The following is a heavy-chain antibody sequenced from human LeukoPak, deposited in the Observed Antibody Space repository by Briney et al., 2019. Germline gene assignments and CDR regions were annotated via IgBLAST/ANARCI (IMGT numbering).Heavy chain of an antibody. V-gene: IGHV3-21*01. CDR1: GFTFSSYS. D-gene: IGHD2-2*01. Sequence: GGSLRLSCAASGFTFSSYSMNWVRQAPGKGLERVSSISSSNSYIYYADSVKGRFTISRDNAKNSLYLQMNSLRAEDTAVYYCARDLVQLAHSGYFQHWGQGTLVTVSS. J-gene: IGHJ1*01. CDR3: ARDLVQLAHSGYFQH. CDR2: ISSSNSYI.